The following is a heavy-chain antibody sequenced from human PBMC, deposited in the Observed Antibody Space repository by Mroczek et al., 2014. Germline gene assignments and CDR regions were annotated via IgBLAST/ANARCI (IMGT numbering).Heavy chain of an antibody. Sequence: VQLVRIWGRRGPAWEVPETLCAASGFTFSSYAMHWVRQAPGKGLEWVAVISYDGSNKYYADSVKGRFTISRDNSKNTLYLQMNSLRAEDTAVYYCAREYRYAAAGKIGWFDPWGQGTLVTVSS. V-gene: IGHV3-30-3*01. J-gene: IGHJ5*02. CDR1: GFTFSSYA. CDR3: AREYRYAAAGKIGWFDP. CDR2: ISYDGSNK. D-gene: IGHD6-13*01.